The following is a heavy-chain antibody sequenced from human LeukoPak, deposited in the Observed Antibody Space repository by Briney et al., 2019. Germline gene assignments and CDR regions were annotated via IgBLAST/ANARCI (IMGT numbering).Heavy chain of an antibody. Sequence: SETLSLTCAVYGGSFSGYYWSWIRQPPGKGLEWIGEINHSGSTNYNPSLKSRVTISVDTSKNQFSLKLSSVTAADTAVYYCARGRRSSYGFSYWGQGTLVTVSS. CDR1: GGSFSGYY. J-gene: IGHJ4*02. CDR2: INHSGST. CDR3: ARGRRSSYGFSY. V-gene: IGHV4-34*01. D-gene: IGHD5-18*01.